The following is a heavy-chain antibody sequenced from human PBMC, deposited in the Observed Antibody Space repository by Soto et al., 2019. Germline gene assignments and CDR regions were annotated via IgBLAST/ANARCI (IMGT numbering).Heavy chain of an antibody. Sequence: EVQLVESGGGLVQPGGSLRLSCAASGFTFSSYWMSWVRQAPGKGLEWVANIKQDGSEKYYVDSVKGRFTISRDNAKNSLYLQMNSLRAEDTAVYYCARALIVATTAGWFDPWGQGTLVTVSS. V-gene: IGHV3-7*03. J-gene: IGHJ5*02. CDR1: GFTFSSYW. D-gene: IGHD5-12*01. CDR2: IKQDGSEK. CDR3: ARALIVATTAGWFDP.